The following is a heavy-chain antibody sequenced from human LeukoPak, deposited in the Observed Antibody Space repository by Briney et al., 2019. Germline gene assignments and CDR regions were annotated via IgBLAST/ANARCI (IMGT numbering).Heavy chain of an antibody. CDR2: INHSGST. V-gene: IGHV4-34*01. D-gene: IGHD2-21*01. J-gene: IGHJ5*02. Sequence: SETLSLTCAVYGGSFSGYYWSWIRQPPGKGLEWIGEINHSGSTNYNPSLKSRVTISVDTSKNQFSLKLSSVTAADTAVYYCARGYFTRNWFDPWGQGTLVTVSS. CDR3: ARGYFTRNWFDP. CDR1: GGSFSGYY.